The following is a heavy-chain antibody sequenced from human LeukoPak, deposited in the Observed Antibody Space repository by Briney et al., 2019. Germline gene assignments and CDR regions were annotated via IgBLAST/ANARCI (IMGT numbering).Heavy chain of an antibody. J-gene: IGHJ4*02. D-gene: IGHD3-3*01. Sequence: ASVKVSCKASGYTFTSYAMHWVRQAPGQRLEWMGWINAGNGNTKYSQKFQGRVTITRDTSASTAYMELSSLRSDDTAVYYCARDSTYYDFWSGYGSQVYFDYWGQGTLVTVSS. CDR2: INAGNGNT. CDR3: ARDSTYYDFWSGYGSQVYFDY. V-gene: IGHV1-3*01. CDR1: GYTFTSYA.